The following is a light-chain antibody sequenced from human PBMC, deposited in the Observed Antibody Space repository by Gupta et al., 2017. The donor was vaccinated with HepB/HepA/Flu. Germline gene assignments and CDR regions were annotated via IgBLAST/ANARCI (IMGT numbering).Light chain of an antibody. CDR3: TVWDVSLKNWV. CDR2: RDN. Sequence: QSVVTHPPSASGTPGQRVTTSCSGTNSNIGTNFVYWFQQLSGAAPKLLIYRDNQRPSGVPDRFSGSKSGTSASLSISGLRSEDEADYYCTVWDVSLKNWVFGGGTKVTVL. J-gene: IGLJ3*02. CDR1: NSNIGTNF. V-gene: IGLV1-47*01.